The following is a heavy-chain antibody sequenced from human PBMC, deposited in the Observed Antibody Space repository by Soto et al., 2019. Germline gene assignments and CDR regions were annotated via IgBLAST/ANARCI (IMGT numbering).Heavy chain of an antibody. J-gene: IGHJ4*02. Sequence: PGGSLRLSCAASGFTVSSNYMSWVRQAPGKGLEWVSVIYSGGSTYYADSVKGRFTISRDNSKNTLYLQMNSLRAEDTAVYYCARDHLGYCSGGSCFSYYFDYWGQRTLVTVSS. CDR3: ARDHLGYCSGGSCFSYYFDY. CDR2: IYSGGST. CDR1: GFTVSSNY. V-gene: IGHV3-66*01. D-gene: IGHD2-15*01.